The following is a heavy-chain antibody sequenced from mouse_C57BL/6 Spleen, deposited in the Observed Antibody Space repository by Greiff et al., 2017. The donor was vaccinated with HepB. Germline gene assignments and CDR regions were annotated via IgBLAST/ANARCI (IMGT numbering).Heavy chain of an antibody. D-gene: IGHD2-5*01. Sequence: EVQRVESGPELVKPGASVKIPCKASGYTFTDYNMDWVKQSHGKSLEWIGDINPNNGGTIYNQKFKGKATLTVDKSSSTAYMELRSLTSEDTAVYYCARHMGSNYVGYAMDYWGQGTSVTVSS. CDR3: ARHMGSNYVGYAMDY. CDR2: INPNNGGT. V-gene: IGHV1-18*01. J-gene: IGHJ4*01. CDR1: GYTFTDYN.